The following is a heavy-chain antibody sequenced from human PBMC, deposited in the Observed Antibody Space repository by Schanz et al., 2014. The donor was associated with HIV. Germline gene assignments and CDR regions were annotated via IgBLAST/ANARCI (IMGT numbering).Heavy chain of an antibody. Sequence: DVQLVESGGGLIQPGESLRLSCVASGFTFGTRWMYWVRQGPGKGLAWVSRINIDGSSTSYADSVKGRFTISRDNAKNTLYLQMNSLRAEDTAVYYCARGLVTWGQGALVTVSS. J-gene: IGHJ4*02. D-gene: IGHD2-21*02. CDR1: GFTFGTRW. V-gene: IGHV3-74*01. CDR2: INIDGSST. CDR3: ARGLVT.